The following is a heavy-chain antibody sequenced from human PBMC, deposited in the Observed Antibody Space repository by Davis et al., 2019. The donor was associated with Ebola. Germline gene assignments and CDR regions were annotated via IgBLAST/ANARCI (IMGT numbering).Heavy chain of an antibody. J-gene: IGHJ3*02. D-gene: IGHD2-2*03. CDR2: IYYSGST. V-gene: IGHV4-59*01. CDR3: ARGIGLSAFDI. CDR1: GGSISSYY. Sequence: SETLSLTCTVSGGSISSYYCSWIRQPPGKGLEWIGYIYYSGSTNYNPSLKSRLTISVDTSKNQFSLKLSSVTAADTAVYYCARGIGLSAFDIWGQGTMVTVSS.